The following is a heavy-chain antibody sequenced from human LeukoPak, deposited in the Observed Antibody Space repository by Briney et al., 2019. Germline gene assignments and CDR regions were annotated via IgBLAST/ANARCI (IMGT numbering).Heavy chain of an antibody. V-gene: IGHV4-59*01. CDR1: GGSISSYY. D-gene: IGHD4-17*01. J-gene: IGHJ3*02. CDR2: IYYSGST. CDR3: ARDDYGDDDDAFDI. Sequence: PSETLSPTCTVSGGSISSYYWSWIRQPPGKGLEWIGYIYYSGSTNYNPSLKSRVTISVDTSKNQFSLKLSSVTAADTAVYYCARDDYGDDDDAFDIWGQGTMVTVSS.